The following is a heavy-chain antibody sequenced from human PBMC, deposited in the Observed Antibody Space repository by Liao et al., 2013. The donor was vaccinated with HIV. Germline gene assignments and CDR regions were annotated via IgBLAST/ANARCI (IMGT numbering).Heavy chain of an antibody. D-gene: IGHD2-2*01. CDR2: IYYSGST. CDR1: GGSISSTGYY. CDR3: ARETPLYCSSTSCHPRPFDY. V-gene: IGHV4-39*07. J-gene: IGHJ4*02. Sequence: QLQLQESGPGLVKPSETLSLTCTVSGGSISSTGYYWGWIRQPPGKGLEWIGNIYYSGSTYYNPSFKSRVTMSVDTSKNQFSLKLSSVTAADTAVYYCARETPLYCSSTSCHPRPFDYWGQGTLVTVSS.